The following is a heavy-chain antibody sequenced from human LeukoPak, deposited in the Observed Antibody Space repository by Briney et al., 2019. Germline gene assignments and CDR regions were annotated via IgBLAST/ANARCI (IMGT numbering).Heavy chain of an antibody. CDR2: IYYSGST. CDR3: ARHSPYDFWSGYFAPAYYGMDV. CDR1: GGSISSGGYY. D-gene: IGHD3-3*01. V-gene: IGHV4-61*08. Sequence: SETLSLTCTVSGGSISSGGYYWSWIRQPPGKGLEWIGYIYYSGSTNYNPSLKSRVTISVDTSKNQFSLKLSSVTAADTAVYYCARHSPYDFWSGYFAPAYYGMDVWGQGTTVTVSS. J-gene: IGHJ6*02.